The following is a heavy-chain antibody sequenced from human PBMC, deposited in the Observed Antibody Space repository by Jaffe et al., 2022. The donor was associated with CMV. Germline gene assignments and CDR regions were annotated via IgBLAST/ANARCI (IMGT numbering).Heavy chain of an antibody. CDR2: IYGGDT. D-gene: IGHD1-26*01. V-gene: IGHV3-53*02. CDR1: GFTVSANF. J-gene: IGHJ4*02. CDR3: ARGRSGSPLEY. Sequence: EVQLVETGGVLIQPGGSLRLSCAASGFTVSANFMTWVRQAPGKGLEWVSVIYGGDTDYAESVKGRFTISRDNSKNTVYLQMNSLRADDTAVYYCARGRSGSPLEYWGQGTLVTVSS.